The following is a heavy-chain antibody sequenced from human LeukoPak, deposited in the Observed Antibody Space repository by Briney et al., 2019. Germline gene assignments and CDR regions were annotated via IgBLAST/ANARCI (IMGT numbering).Heavy chain of an antibody. D-gene: IGHD1-26*01. CDR2: IYYSGST. J-gene: IGHJ6*02. V-gene: IGHV4-59*01. CDR3: ARGGSYYHYYYGMDV. CDR1: GGSISSYY. Sequence: SETLSLTCTVSGGSISSYYWSWIRQPPGKGLEWIGYIYYSGSTNYNPSLKSRVTISVDTSKNQFSLKLSSVTAADTAVYYCARGGSYYHYYYGMDVWGQGTTVTVSS.